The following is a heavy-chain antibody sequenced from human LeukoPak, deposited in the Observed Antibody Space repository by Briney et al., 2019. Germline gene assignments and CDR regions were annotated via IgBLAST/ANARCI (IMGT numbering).Heavy chain of an antibody. CDR3: ARRQTAGTRVFDY. V-gene: IGHV3-48*03. CDR2: ISTSGSTI. J-gene: IGHJ4*02. Sequence: TGGSLRLSCAASGFTFSSYEMNWVRQAPGKGLEWVSYISTSGSTIYYADSVKGRFTISRDNAKNSLHLQMNSLRAEDTAVYYCARRQTAGTRVFDYWGQGTLVTASS. CDR1: GFTFSSYE.